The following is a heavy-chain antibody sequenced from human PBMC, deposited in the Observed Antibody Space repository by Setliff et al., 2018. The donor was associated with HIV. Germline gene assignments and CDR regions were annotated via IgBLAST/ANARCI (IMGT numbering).Heavy chain of an antibody. Sequence: GASVQVSCKASGYTFTSYDISWVRQAPGQGLEWMGWISAYNGNTNYAQKLQGRVTMTTDTSTSTAYMELRSLRSDDTAVYYCAREIGGYYDSSGYYPPTDYYYGMDVWGQGTTVTVS. CDR1: GYTFTSYD. J-gene: IGHJ6*02. V-gene: IGHV1-18*01. CDR2: ISAYNGNT. CDR3: AREIGGYYDSSGYYPPTDYYYGMDV. D-gene: IGHD3-22*01.